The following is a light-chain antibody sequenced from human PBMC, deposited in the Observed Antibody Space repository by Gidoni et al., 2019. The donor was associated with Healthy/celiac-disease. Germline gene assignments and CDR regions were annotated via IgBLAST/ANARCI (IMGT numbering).Light chain of an antibody. CDR2: GKN. J-gene: IGLJ2*01. CDR3: NSRDSSGNHVV. CDR1: SLRSYY. Sequence: SSELTQDPAVSVAWGQTVRITCQGDSLRSYYASWYQQTPGPAPVLVIYGKNNRPSGIPDRFSGSSSGNTASLTITVAQAEDEADYYCNSRDSSGNHVVFGGGTKLTVL. V-gene: IGLV3-19*01.